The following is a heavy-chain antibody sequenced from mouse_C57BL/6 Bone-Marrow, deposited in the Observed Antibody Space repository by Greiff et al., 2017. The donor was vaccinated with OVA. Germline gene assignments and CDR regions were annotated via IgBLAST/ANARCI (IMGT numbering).Heavy chain of an antibody. CDR1: GYTFTDYE. CDR3: TRGYSNYYAMDY. V-gene: IGHV1-15*01. J-gene: IGHJ4*01. D-gene: IGHD2-5*01. Sequence: VKLMESGAELVRPGASVTLSCKASGYTFTDYEMHWVKQTPVHGLEWIGAIDPETGGTAYNQKFKGKAILTADKSSSTAYMELRSLTSEDSAVYYCTRGYSNYYAMDYCGQGASVTVSS. CDR2: IDPETGGT.